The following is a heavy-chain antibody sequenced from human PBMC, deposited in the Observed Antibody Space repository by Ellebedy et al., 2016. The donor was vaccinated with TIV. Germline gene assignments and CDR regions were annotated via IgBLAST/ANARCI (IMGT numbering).Heavy chain of an antibody. CDR1: GDSISSSSYY. V-gene: IGHV4-39*07. CDR3: ARPSYAGSYHSPFDY. CDR2: IYYSGST. D-gene: IGHD1-26*01. J-gene: IGHJ4*02. Sequence: SETLSLTCTVSGDSISSSSYYWGWIRQPPGKGLEWIGSIYYSGSTYYNPSLKSRVTISVDTSKNQFSLKLSSVTAADTAVYYCARPSYAGSYHSPFDYWGQGTLVTVSS.